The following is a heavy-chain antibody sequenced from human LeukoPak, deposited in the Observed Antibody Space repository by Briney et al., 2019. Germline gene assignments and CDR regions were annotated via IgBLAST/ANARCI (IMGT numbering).Heavy chain of an antibody. J-gene: IGHJ6*02. V-gene: IGHV1-8*01. Sequence: GASVKVSCKASGYTFTSYDINWVRQATGQGLEWMGWMNPNSGNTGYAQKFQGRVTMTRNTSISTAYMELSSLRSEDTAVYYCARRGEEVAARHYYYYGMDVWGQGTTVTVSS. CDR3: ARRGEEVAARHYYYYGMDV. CDR2: MNPNSGNT. CDR1: GYTFTSYD. D-gene: IGHD6-6*01.